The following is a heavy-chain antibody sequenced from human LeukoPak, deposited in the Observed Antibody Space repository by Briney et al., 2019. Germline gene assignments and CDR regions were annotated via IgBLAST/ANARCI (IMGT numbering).Heavy chain of an antibody. CDR1: GFTFDDYG. V-gene: IGHV3-20*04. Sequence: GGSLRLSCAASGFTFDDYGMSWVRQAPGKGLEWVSGINWNGGSTGYADSVKGRFTISRDNAKNSLYLQMNGLRAEDTAVYYCARVEWELLGRGFDPWGQGTLVTVSS. D-gene: IGHD1-26*01. CDR2: INWNGGST. J-gene: IGHJ5*02. CDR3: ARVEWELLGRGFDP.